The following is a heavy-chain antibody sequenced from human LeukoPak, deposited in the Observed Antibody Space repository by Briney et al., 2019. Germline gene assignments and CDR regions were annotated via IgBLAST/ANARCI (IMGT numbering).Heavy chain of an antibody. Sequence: GGSLRLSCAASGFTVSSNYMSWVRQAPGKGLEWVSVIYSGGGTYYADSVKGRFTISRDNFKNTLYLQMNSLRAEDTAVYYCAKDRCSNGIGCYYYYMDVWGKGTTVTISS. V-gene: IGHV3-53*05. J-gene: IGHJ6*03. CDR1: GFTVSSNY. D-gene: IGHD2-8*01. CDR3: AKDRCSNGIGCYYYYMDV. CDR2: IYSGGGT.